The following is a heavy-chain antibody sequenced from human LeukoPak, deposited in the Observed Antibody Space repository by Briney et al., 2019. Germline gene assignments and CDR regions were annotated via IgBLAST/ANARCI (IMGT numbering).Heavy chain of an antibody. CDR1: GYSISSGYY. CDR3: ARYPTVVAATGALYYYMDV. CDR2: IYHSGST. Sequence: PSETLSLTCTVSGYSISSGYYWGWIRQPPGKGLEWIGSIYHSGSTYYNPSLKSRVTISVDTSKNQFSLKLSSVTAADTAVYYCARYPTVVAATGALYYYMDVWGKGTTVTVSS. D-gene: IGHD2-15*01. V-gene: IGHV4-38-2*02. J-gene: IGHJ6*03.